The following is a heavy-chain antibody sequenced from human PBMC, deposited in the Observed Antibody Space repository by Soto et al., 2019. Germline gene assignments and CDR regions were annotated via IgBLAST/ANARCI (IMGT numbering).Heavy chain of an antibody. CDR3: ARGLSVTLFDN. J-gene: IGHJ4*02. Sequence: QVQLQESGPGLVKPSQTLSLTCTVSGGSISTGGYYWTWIRQHPGKGLEWIGYIYYSGSTYYNPSLKCRVTISVDTSKNQFSLKLSSVTAVDTAVYYCARGLSVTLFDNWGQGTLVTVSS. V-gene: IGHV4-31*03. CDR2: IYYSGST. CDR1: GGSISTGGYY. D-gene: IGHD4-17*01.